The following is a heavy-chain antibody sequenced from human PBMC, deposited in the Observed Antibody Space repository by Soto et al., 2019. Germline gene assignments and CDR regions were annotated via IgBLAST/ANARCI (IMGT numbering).Heavy chain of an antibody. Sequence: VAVISYDGSNKYYADSVKGRFTISRDNSKNTLYLQMNSLRAEDTAVYYCARDFPIVVVVAAVQHWGQGTLVTVSS. J-gene: IGHJ1*01. CDR2: ISYDGSNK. CDR3: ARDFPIVVVVAAVQH. V-gene: IGHV3-30-3*01. D-gene: IGHD2-15*01.